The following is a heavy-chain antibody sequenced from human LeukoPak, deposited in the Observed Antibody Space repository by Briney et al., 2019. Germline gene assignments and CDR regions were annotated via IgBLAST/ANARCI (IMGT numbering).Heavy chain of an antibody. CDR3: AGQRSYDAFDI. Sequence: PSETPSLTCTVSGGSISSYYWSWIRQPPGKGLEWIGYIYYSGSTNYNPSLKSRVTISVDTSKNQFSLKLSSVTAADTAVYYCAGQRSYDAFDIWGQGTMVTVSS. V-gene: IGHV4-59*01. J-gene: IGHJ3*02. D-gene: IGHD6-25*01. CDR2: IYYSGST. CDR1: GGSISSYY.